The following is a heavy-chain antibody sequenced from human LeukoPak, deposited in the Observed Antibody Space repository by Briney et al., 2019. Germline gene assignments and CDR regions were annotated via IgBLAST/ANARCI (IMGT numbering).Heavy chain of an antibody. Sequence: GESLKISCKGSGYSFTSYWIGWVRQLPGKGLEWMGIIYPGDSDTRYSPSFQGQVTISADKSISTAYLQWSSLKASDTAMYYCARPYGTAMVPDQYYFDYWGQGTLVTVSS. CDR1: GYSFTSYW. V-gene: IGHV5-51*01. CDR3: ARPYGTAMVPDQYYFDY. CDR2: IYPGDSDT. D-gene: IGHD5-18*01. J-gene: IGHJ4*02.